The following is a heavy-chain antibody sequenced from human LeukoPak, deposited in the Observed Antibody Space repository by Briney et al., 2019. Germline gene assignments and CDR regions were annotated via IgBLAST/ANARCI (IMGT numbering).Heavy chain of an antibody. Sequence: PSETLSLTCTVSGGSISSYYWGWIRQPPGKGLEWIGSIYYSGSTYHNPSLKSRVTISVDTSKNQFSLNLSSVNAADTAVYYCARGIVGAHFDYWGQGTPVTVSS. CDR2: IYYSGST. V-gene: IGHV4-39*01. CDR3: ARGIVGAHFDY. J-gene: IGHJ4*02. D-gene: IGHD1-26*01. CDR1: GGSISSYY.